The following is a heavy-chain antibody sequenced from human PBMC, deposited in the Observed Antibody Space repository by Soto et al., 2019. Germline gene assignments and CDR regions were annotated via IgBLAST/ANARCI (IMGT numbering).Heavy chain of an antibody. Sequence: QVQLVESGGGVVQSGRSLRLSCAVSEIIFSGYGMHWVRQAPGKGLEWVAVIRFDGGSIHYAESVKGRFTISRDNSKNTLYLQMDSLRAEDTAVYYCARDEVGGTVYFGYLDYWGQGALVTVSS. J-gene: IGHJ4*02. D-gene: IGHD1-26*01. CDR3: ARDEVGGTVYFGYLDY. CDR2: IRFDGGSI. V-gene: IGHV3-33*01. CDR1: EIIFSGYG.